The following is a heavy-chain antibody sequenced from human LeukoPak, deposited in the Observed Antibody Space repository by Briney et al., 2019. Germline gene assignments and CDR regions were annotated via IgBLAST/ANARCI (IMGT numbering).Heavy chain of an antibody. V-gene: IGHV3-30-3*01. D-gene: IGHD3-3*01. J-gene: IGHJ4*02. CDR1: GFTFSSYA. CDR2: ISYDGSNK. Sequence: GGSLRLSFAASGFTFSSYAMHWVRQAPGKGLEWVAVISYDGSNKYYADSVKGRFTISRDNSKNTLYLQMNSLRAEDTAVYYCAREGDVEITIPGVFDYWGQGTLVTVSS. CDR3: AREGDVEITIPGVFDY.